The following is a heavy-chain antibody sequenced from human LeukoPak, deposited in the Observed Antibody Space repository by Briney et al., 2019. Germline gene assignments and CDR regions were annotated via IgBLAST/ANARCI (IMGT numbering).Heavy chain of an antibody. CDR3: ARDPRTVRI. V-gene: IGHV3-23*01. Sequence: GGSLRLSCAASGFTFSSYGMSWVRQAPGKGLEWVSAISGSGGSTYYADSVKGRFTISRDNAKNLLYLQMDSLRVEDTAIYYCARDPRTVRIWGQGTLVTVSP. CDR2: ISGSGGST. D-gene: IGHD1-1*01. J-gene: IGHJ4*02. CDR1: GFTFSSYG.